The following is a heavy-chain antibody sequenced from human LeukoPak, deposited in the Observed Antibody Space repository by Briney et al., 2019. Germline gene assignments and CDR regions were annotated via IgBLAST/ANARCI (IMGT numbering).Heavy chain of an antibody. J-gene: IGHJ5*02. Sequence: SETLSLTCAVSGYSISSGYYWGWIRQPPGKGLEWIGSIYHSGSTYYNPSLKSRVTMSVDTSKNQFSLKLSSVTAADTAVYYCARHRYCSSTSCYDWFDPWGQGTLVTVSS. CDR2: IYHSGST. D-gene: IGHD2-2*01. CDR3: ARHRYCSSTSCYDWFDP. CDR1: GYSISSGYY. V-gene: IGHV4-38-2*01.